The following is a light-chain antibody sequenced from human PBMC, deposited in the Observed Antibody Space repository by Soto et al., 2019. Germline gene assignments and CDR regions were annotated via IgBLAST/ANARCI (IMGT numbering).Light chain of an antibody. CDR3: SAYTARSTMV. Sequence: QSALTQPASVSGSAGQSITISCSGTMRDVGAYNLVSWYQQHPGTAPKLIIYEVRNRPSGISSRFSGSRSGNTASLTISGLQYEDEGAYYCSAYTARSTMVFGGGTKLTVL. CDR1: MRDVGAYNL. V-gene: IGLV2-14*01. CDR2: EVR. J-gene: IGLJ3*02.